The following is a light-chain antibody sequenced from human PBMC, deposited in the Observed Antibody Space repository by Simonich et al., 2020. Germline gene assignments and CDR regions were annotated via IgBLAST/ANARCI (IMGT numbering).Light chain of an antibody. CDR3: QSADSSGTYVV. V-gene: IGLV3-25*03. CDR1: ALPKQY. Sequence: SYELTQPPSVSVSPGQTARITCSGDALPKQYAYWYQQEPGQAPVLVIYKDRERPSGIPERFSGSSSGTTVTLTISGVQAEDEADYYCQSADSSGTYVVFGGGTKLTVL. CDR2: KDR. J-gene: IGLJ2*01.